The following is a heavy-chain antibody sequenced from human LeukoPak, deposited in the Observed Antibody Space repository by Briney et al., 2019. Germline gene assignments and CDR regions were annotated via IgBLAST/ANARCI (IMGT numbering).Heavy chain of an antibody. Sequence: GGSLRLSCAASGFTFSSYAMHWVRQAPGKGLEWVAVISYDGSNKFYADSVKGRFTFSRDNSKNTLYLQMDSLRAEETAVYYCARDRSQEFDPWGQGTLVTVSS. CDR3: ARDRSQEFDP. V-gene: IGHV3-30*04. CDR2: ISYDGSNK. J-gene: IGHJ5*02. CDR1: GFTFSSYA. D-gene: IGHD3-10*01.